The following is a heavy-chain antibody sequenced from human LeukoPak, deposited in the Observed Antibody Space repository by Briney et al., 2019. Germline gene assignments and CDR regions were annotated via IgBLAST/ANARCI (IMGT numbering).Heavy chain of an antibody. CDR1: GFTFSSYA. J-gene: IGHJ3*02. D-gene: IGHD2-15*01. V-gene: IGHV3-23*01. CDR3: AKDQDGKGCSCYSGCAFDI. Sequence: GGSLRLSCAASGFTFSSYAMSWVRQAPGKGLEWVSAISGSGGSTYYADSVKGRFTISRDNSKNTLYLQMNSLRAEDTAVYYCAKDQDGKGCSCYSGCAFDIWGQGTMVTVSS. CDR2: ISGSGGST.